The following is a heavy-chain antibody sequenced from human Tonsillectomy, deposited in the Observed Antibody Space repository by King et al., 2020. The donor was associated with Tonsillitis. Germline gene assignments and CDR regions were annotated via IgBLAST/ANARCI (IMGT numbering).Heavy chain of an antibody. J-gene: IGHJ4*02. V-gene: IGHV4-59*01. Sequence: VQLQESGPGLVKPSETLSLTCSVSGGSISTYYWSWIRQPPGKGLEWIGNIYYSGSANYNPSLKSRVTISGDTSKNQLSLKLSSMTAADTAVYFCARVSHVGTLDYWGQGNPVTVSS. D-gene: IGHD7-27*01. CDR2: IYYSGSA. CDR1: GGSISTYY. CDR3: ARVSHVGTLDY.